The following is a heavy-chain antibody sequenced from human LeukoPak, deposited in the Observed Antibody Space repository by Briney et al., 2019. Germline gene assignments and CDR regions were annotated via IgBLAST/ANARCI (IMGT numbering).Heavy chain of an antibody. Sequence: GGSLRLPCAASGFTFSNYAMGRVRPAPGKGLEWVSAISGSGGSTYYADSVKGRFTISRDNSKNTLYLQMNSLRAEDTAVYYCAKDQSLRYPWYFDLWGRGTLVTVSS. CDR2: ISGSGGST. CDR1: GFTFSNYA. V-gene: IGHV3-23*01. CDR3: AKDQSLRYPWYFDL. D-gene: IGHD3-9*01. J-gene: IGHJ2*01.